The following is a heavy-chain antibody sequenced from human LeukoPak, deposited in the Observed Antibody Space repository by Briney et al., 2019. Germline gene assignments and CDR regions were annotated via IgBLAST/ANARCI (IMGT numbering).Heavy chain of an antibody. D-gene: IGHD2/OR15-2a*01. CDR3: ARAPFQGYMDV. CDR2: IYYSGST. J-gene: IGHJ6*04. Sequence: EALSPHGPVSGGALRNYYRSWMRQPPRKGLEWIGYIYYSGSTNYNPSLKSRLSISVDTSKNQFSLKLRSVSDADTAAYYCARAPFQGYMDVWGKGTTVTVSS. V-gene: IGHV4-59*01. CDR1: GGALRNYY.